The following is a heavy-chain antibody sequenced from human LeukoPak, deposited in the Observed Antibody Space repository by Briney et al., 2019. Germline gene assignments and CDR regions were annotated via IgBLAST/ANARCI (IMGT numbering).Heavy chain of an antibody. CDR2: ILTGDST. CDR1: GGSISSYY. D-gene: IGHD3-9*01. Sequence: PAETLSLTCTVSGGSISSYYWSWVRQAPGKGPEWVSVILTGDSTYYSDSVRGRFTISRDHSRNTLYLQMNNLRAEDTAVYYCATELRYVGGYFDYWGQGTLVTVSS. V-gene: IGHV3-53*01. J-gene: IGHJ4*02. CDR3: ATELRYVGGYFDY.